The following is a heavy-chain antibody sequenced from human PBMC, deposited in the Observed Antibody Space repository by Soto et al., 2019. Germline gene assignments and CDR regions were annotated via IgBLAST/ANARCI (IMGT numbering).Heavy chain of an antibody. CDR1: GFTFSSYA. D-gene: IGHD2-15*01. V-gene: IGHV3-23*01. CDR3: AKDQDRFRGFDP. Sequence: PGGSLRLSCAASGFTFSSYAMSWVRPAPGKGLEWVSAISGSGGSTYYADSVKGRFTISRDNSKNTLYLQMNSLRAEDTAVYYCAKDQDRFRGFDPWGQGTLVTVSS. J-gene: IGHJ5*02. CDR2: ISGSGGST.